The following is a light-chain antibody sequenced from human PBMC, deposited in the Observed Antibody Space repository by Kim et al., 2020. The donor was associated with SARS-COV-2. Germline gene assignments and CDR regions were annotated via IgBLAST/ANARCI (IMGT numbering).Light chain of an antibody. V-gene: IGKV1-6*01. Sequence: ASVGDTVTITCRASQGIGRDLAWYQQKPGTAPTLLIFLTSKLHTGVPSRFSGSSSGADFTLTITSLPPEDFATYYCLQDYDFPWTFGQGTKVDIK. J-gene: IGKJ1*01. CDR2: LTS. CDR3: LQDYDFPWT. CDR1: QGIGRD.